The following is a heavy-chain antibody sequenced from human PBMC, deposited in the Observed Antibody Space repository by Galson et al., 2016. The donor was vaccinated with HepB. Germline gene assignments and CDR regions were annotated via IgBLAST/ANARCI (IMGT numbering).Heavy chain of an antibody. V-gene: IGHV3-43*01. CDR2: ISWDGRSP. Sequence: SLRLSCAASGFTFDDYTMHWVRQAPGKGLEWVSLISWDGRSPDYADSVKGRFTISRDNRKNSLYLQMTRLRSEDAALYYCGKDWGSLWESAGKGMDVWGQGTTVTVSS. J-gene: IGHJ6*02. D-gene: IGHD1-26*01. CDR1: GFTFDDYT. CDR3: GKDWGSLWESAGKGMDV.